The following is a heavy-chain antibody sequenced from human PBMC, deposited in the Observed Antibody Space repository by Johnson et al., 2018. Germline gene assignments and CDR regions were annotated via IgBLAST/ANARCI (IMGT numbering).Heavy chain of an antibody. J-gene: IGHJ6*02. CDR3: ARTLVVLTPYCMDV. V-gene: IGHV1-8*01. CDR2: LNPHTGER. D-gene: IGHD2-21*01. Sequence: QVQLVQSGAEVKKPGASVKVSCKASGYTFTSYDINWVRQATGQGPEWMGWLNPHTGERGYAQKFQGRVTMTRDTSMSTAYMELSRLTSEDTAVYYCARTLVVLTPYCMDVWGQGTTVIVSS. CDR1: GYTFTSYD.